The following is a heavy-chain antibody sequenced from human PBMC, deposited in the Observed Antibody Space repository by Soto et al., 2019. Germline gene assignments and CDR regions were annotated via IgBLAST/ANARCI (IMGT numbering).Heavy chain of an antibody. CDR3: ARLPVSVAGTADIDY. CDR2: VYYSGTT. V-gene: IGHV4-39*01. J-gene: IGHJ4*02. D-gene: IGHD6-19*01. CDR1: GGSTSSSSYY. Sequence: PSETLSLTCTVSGGSTSSSSYYWGWVRQPPGKGLEWIGSVYYSGTTYHNPSLKSRVTISVDTPKNQFSLTLSSATAADTAVYYCARLPVSVAGTADIDYWGQGTLVTVSS.